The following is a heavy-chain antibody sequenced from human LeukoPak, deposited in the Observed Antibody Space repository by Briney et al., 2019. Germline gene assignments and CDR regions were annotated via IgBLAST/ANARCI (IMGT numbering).Heavy chain of an antibody. CDR3: AKDLGVVVVENLYFDY. D-gene: IGHD2-15*01. V-gene: IGHV3-30*18. CDR1: GFTFSSYG. CDR2: ISYDGGNK. J-gene: IGHJ4*02. Sequence: GGSLRLSCAASGFTFSSYGMHWVRQAPGKGLEWVAVISYDGGNKYYADSVKGRFTISRDNSKNTLYLQMNSLRAEDTAVYYCAKDLGVVVVENLYFDYWGQGTLVTVSS.